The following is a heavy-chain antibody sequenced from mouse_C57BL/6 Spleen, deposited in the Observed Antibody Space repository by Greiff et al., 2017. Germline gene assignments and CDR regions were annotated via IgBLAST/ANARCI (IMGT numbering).Heavy chain of an antibody. J-gene: IGHJ1*03. CDR3: AIQRVVGPHWYFDD. CDR1: GYTFTSYW. V-gene: IGHV1-74*01. CDR2: INPSDSDT. D-gene: IGHD1-1*01. Sequence: VQLQQPGAELVKPGASVKVSCKASGYTFTSYWMHWVKQRPGQGLEWIGRINPSDSDTNYNQKFKGKATLTVDKSSSTAYMQLSSLTSEDSAVYYCAIQRVVGPHWYFDDWGTGTTVTVSS.